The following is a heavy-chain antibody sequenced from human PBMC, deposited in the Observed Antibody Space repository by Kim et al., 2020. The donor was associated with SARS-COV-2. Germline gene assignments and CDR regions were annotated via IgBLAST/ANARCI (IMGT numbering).Heavy chain of an antibody. J-gene: IGHJ6*02. D-gene: IGHD6-19*01. V-gene: IGHV6-1*01. CDR2: TYYRSKWYN. Sequence: RGLEWLGRTYYRSKWYNDYAVSVKSRITINPDTSKNQFSLQLNSVTPEDTAVYYCARDGIAVAGGMDVWGQGTTVTVSS. CDR3: ARDGIAVAGGMDV.